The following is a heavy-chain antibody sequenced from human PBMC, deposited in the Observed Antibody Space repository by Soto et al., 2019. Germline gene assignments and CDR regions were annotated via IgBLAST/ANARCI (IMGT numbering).Heavy chain of an antibody. CDR1: GYTFTSYA. V-gene: IGHV1-3*05. J-gene: IGHJ6*02. CDR3: ARDPRKGMVRGVLPIGGMDV. CDR2: INAGNGNT. Sequence: QVQLVQSGAEEKKPGASVKVSCKASGYTFTSYAMHWVRQAPGQRLEWMGWINAGNGNTKYSQKFQGRVTITRDTSASTAYMELSSLRSEDTAVYYCARDPRKGMVRGVLPIGGMDVWGQGTTVTVSS. D-gene: IGHD3-10*01.